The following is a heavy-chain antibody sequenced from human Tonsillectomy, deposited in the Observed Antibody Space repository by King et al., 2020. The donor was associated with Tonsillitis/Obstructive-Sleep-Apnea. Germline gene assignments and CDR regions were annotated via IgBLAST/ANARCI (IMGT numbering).Heavy chain of an antibody. Sequence: LQLQESGPGLVKPSETLSLTCTVSGGSISSSTFYWGWIRQPPGQGLEWIGTIYYSGSTYYNPSLKSRVTISVDTSKNQFYLKLSSVTAADTAVYYCAREGEYSSTNYFDYWGQGTLVTVSS. V-gene: IGHV4-39*01. CDR3: AREGEYSSTNYFDY. J-gene: IGHJ4*02. D-gene: IGHD6-6*01. CDR1: GGSISSSTFY. CDR2: IYYSGST.